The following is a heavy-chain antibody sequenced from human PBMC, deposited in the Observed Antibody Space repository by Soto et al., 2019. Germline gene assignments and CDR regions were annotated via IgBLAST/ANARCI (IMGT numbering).Heavy chain of an antibody. CDR3: AKELIASTLADFFDY. Sequence: EVQLLESGGGLIQPGGSLRLSCEASGFTFSNYGMTWVRLAPGKGLEWVSTISGSGGRTFYADPVKGRFTISRDNSKNTLYLQMNSLRAEDTAVYYCAKELIASTLADFFDYWGQGTLVTVSS. V-gene: IGHV3-23*01. J-gene: IGHJ4*02. CDR2: ISGSGGRT. D-gene: IGHD2-21*01. CDR1: GFTFSNYG.